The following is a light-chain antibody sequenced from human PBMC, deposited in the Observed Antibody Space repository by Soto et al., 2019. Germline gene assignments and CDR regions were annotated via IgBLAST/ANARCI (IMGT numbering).Light chain of an antibody. CDR1: RSDIGSNS. V-gene: IGLV1-44*01. Sequence: QSVLTQPPSASGTPGQTVIISCSGSRSDIGSNSVNWYQHLPGTAPKLLIYNNTQRPSGVPDRCSGSNSGTSASLAISGLQSEDEADYYCAAWDDSLTGPVFGTGTKVTVL. CDR2: NNT. CDR3: AAWDDSLTGPV. J-gene: IGLJ1*01.